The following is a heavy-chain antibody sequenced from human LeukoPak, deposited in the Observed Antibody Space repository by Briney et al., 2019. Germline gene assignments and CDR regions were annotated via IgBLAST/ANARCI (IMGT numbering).Heavy chain of an antibody. CDR1: GYTFTSYG. CDR2: ISAYNGNT. V-gene: IGHV1-18*01. D-gene: IGHD1-26*01. CDR3: ARAGYSGSYPDAFDI. J-gene: IGHJ3*02. Sequence: VASVKVSCKASGYTFTSYGISWVRQAPGQGLEWMGWISAYNGNTNYAQKLQGRVTMTTDTSTSTAYMELRSLRSDDTDVYYCARAGYSGSYPDAFDIWGQGTMVTVSS.